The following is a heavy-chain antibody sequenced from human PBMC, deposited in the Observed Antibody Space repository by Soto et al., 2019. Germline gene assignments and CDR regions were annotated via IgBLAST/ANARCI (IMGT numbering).Heavy chain of an antibody. CDR2: IYPGDSDT. V-gene: IGHV5-51*01. Sequence: EVQLVQSGAEVKKPGESLKISCKGSGYSFTSYWIGWVRQMPGKGLEWMGIIYPGDSDTRYSPSFQGQVTISADKSISTAYLQWSSLKASDTAMYYCARPRSAAKKGGDAFDIWGQGTMVTVSS. CDR1: GYSFTSYW. D-gene: IGHD5-18*01. CDR3: ARPRSAAKKGGDAFDI. J-gene: IGHJ3*02.